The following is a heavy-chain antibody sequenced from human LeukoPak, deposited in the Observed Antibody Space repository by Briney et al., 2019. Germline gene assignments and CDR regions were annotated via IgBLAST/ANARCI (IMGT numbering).Heavy chain of an antibody. D-gene: IGHD6-13*01. J-gene: IGHJ4*02. CDR2: ISGSGGST. CDR1: GFTFSSYA. Sequence: PGGSLRLSCAASGFTFSSYAMSWVRQAPGKGLEWVSAISGSGGSTYYADSVKGRFTISRDNSKNTLYLQMNSLRAEDTAVYYCAKGVLKIAAAGTASVGYFDYWGQGTLVTVSS. CDR3: AKGVLKIAAAGTASVGYFDY. V-gene: IGHV3-23*01.